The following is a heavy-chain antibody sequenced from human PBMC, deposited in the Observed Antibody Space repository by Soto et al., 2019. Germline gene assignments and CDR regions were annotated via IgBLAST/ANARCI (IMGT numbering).Heavy chain of an antibody. CDR1: GFTFSAYS. CDR3: ARMISSYSPGC. J-gene: IGHJ4*02. Sequence: EVQLLESGGGLVQPGGSLRLSCAASGFTFSAYSMNWVRQAPGKGLEWVSYINSGGTTKYYAGSVKGRFTISRDNAQNSLYLKMNSRRAEETVLYYWARMISSYSPGCWGQGTVVTVSS. V-gene: IGHV3-48*01. CDR2: INSGGTTK. D-gene: IGHD2-2*01.